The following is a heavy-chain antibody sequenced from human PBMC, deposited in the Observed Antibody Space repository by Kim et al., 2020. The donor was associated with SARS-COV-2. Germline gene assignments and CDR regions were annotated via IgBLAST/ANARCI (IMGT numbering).Heavy chain of an antibody. J-gene: IGHJ4*02. CDR3: VKGITMIVVVITGGVNFDY. V-gene: IGHV3-64D*06. Sequence: GGSLRLSCSASGFTFSSYAMHWVRQAPGKGLEYVSAISSNGGSTYYADSVKGRFTISRDNSKNTLYLQMSSLRAEDTAVYYCVKGITMIVVVITGGVNFDYWGQGTLVTVSS. CDR1: GFTFSSYA. D-gene: IGHD3-22*01. CDR2: ISSNGGST.